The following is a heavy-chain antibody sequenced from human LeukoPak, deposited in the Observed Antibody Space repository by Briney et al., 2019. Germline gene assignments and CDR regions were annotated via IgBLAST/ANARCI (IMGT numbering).Heavy chain of an antibody. D-gene: IGHD2-15*01. CDR3: ARDCSGGSCYGAFDI. CDR2: IYYGGST. V-gene: IGHV4-30-4*01. Sequence: SQTLSLTCTVSGGSISSGDYYWSWIRQPPGKGLEWIGYIYYGGSTYYNPSLKSRVTISVDTSKNQFSLKLSSVTAADTAVYYCARDCSGGSCYGAFDIWGQGTMVTVSS. CDR1: GGSISSGDYY. J-gene: IGHJ3*02.